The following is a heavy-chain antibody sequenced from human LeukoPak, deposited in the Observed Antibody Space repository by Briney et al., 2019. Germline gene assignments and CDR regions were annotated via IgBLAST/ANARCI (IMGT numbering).Heavy chain of an antibody. Sequence: GGSLRLSCAASGFTFSSYSMNWVRQAPGKGLEWVSSISSSSSYIYHADSVKGRFTISRDNAKNSLYLQMNSLRAEDTAVYYCAREGYSSSPNDAFDIWGQGTMVTVSS. V-gene: IGHV3-21*01. D-gene: IGHD6-6*01. CDR3: AREGYSSSPNDAFDI. J-gene: IGHJ3*02. CDR2: ISSSSSYI. CDR1: GFTFSSYS.